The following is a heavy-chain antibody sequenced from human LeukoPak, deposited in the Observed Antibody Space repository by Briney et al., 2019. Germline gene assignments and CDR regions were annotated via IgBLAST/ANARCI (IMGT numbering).Heavy chain of an antibody. CDR2: IWYDGSNK. D-gene: IGHD6-19*01. CDR3: ARDGRYSSGWYRSFYGMDV. CDR1: GFTFSSYG. V-gene: IGHV3-33*01. J-gene: IGHJ6*02. Sequence: GRSLRLSCAASGFTFSSYGMHWVRQAPGKGLEWVAVIWYDGSNKYYADSVKGRFTISRDNSKNTLYLQMNSLRAEDTAVYYCARDGRYSSGWYRSFYGMDVWGQGTTVTVSS.